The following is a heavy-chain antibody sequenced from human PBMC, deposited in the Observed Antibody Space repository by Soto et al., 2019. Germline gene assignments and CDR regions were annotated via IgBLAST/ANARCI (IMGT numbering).Heavy chain of an antibody. V-gene: IGHV4-59*01. CDR1: GGSISSDY. CDR3: VRTIPDYQLYVFET. CDR2: IHYSGST. Sequence: SETLSLTCTVSGGSISSDYWSWIRQPPGKGLEWIGYIHYSGSTDYNPSLKSRVTISVDTSKNQFSLKLSSVTAADTAVYYCVRTIPDYQLYVFETWGQGTWVTVSS. D-gene: IGHD3-16*01. J-gene: IGHJ3*02.